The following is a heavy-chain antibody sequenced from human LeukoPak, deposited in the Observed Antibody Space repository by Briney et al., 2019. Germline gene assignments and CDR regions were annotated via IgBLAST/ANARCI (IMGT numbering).Heavy chain of an antibody. CDR3: ARALGYCSGGSCYQPDY. J-gene: IGHJ4*02. V-gene: IGHV4-61*02. Sequence: SETLSLTCTASGGSISSGSYYWSWIRQPAGKGLEWIGRIYTSGSINYNPSLGSRITISIDTSKNQFSMKLTSVTAADTAVYYCARALGYCSGGSCYQPDYWGQGILVTVSS. CDR2: IYTSGSI. CDR1: GGSISSGSYY. D-gene: IGHD2-15*01.